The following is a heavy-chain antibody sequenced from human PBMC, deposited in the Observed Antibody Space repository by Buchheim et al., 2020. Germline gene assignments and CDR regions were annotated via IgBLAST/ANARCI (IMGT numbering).Heavy chain of an antibody. CDR2: ISYDGSNK. J-gene: IGHJ6*02. D-gene: IGHD2-2*01. Sequence: QVQLVESGGGVVQPGRSLRLSCAASGFTFSSYAMHWVRQAPGKGLEWVAVISYDGSNKYYADSVKGRFTISRDNSKNMLYLQMNSLRAEDTAVYYCAREGGGDIVVVPAARDYYYYGMDVWGQGTT. V-gene: IGHV3-30*04. CDR1: GFTFSSYA. CDR3: AREGGGDIVVVPAARDYYYYGMDV.